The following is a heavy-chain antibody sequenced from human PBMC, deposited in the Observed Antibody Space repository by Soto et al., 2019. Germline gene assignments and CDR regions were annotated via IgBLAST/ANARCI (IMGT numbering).Heavy chain of an antibody. V-gene: IGHV4-34*01. Sequence: SETLSLTCAVYGGSFSGYYWSWIRQPPGKGLEWIGEINHSGSTNYNPSLKSRVTISLDTSKNQFSLKLGSVTAADTAVYYCATKKGIEGANDWFDPWGQGTLVTVSS. CDR3: ATKKGIEGANDWFDP. CDR1: GGSFSGYY. D-gene: IGHD1-26*01. CDR2: INHSGST. J-gene: IGHJ5*02.